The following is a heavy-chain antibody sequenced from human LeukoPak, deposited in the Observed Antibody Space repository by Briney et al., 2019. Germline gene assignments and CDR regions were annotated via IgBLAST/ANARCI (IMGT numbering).Heavy chain of an antibody. CDR1: GYTFATYG. Sequence: ASVKVSCKASGYTFATYGMSWLRQAPGQGLEWLGWISDSKTNYAQNLQGRVTMTTDTSTSTAYMERRSLVSDDTAVYYCAREKRGHRVGGNCYYYGMDVWGQGTPVTVSS. D-gene: IGHD5-18*01. CDR2: ISDSKT. V-gene: IGHV1-18*01. CDR3: AREKRGHRVGGNCYYYGMDV. J-gene: IGHJ6*02.